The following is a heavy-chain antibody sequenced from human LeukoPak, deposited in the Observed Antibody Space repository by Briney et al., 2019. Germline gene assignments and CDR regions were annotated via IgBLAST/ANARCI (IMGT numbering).Heavy chain of an antibody. CDR3: AKDSNSGSYFFRY. CDR1: GFPFSRYP. D-gene: IGHD1-26*01. CDR2: ISGSDGRT. V-gene: IGHV3-23*01. Sequence: PGGSLRLPCAASGFPFSRYPMSWVRQAPEKGLELVSAISGSDGRTYYAASVKRRFTITRENSKNTLYRQMNSLRAEDTAVYYCAKDSNSGSYFFRYWGQGTLVTVSS. J-gene: IGHJ4*02.